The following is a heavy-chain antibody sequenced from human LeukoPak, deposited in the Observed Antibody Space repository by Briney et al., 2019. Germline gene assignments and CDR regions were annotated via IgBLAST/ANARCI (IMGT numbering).Heavy chain of an antibody. CDR2: ISYDGSNK. CDR1: GFTFSTYA. Sequence: GRSLRLSCAASGFTFSTYAMHWIRQAPGKGLEWVAVISYDGSNKYYADSVKGRFTISRDNSKNTLYLQMNSLRAEDTAVYYCAKEGYYYGSGSYSYFDYWGQGTLVTVSS. J-gene: IGHJ4*02. D-gene: IGHD3-10*01. V-gene: IGHV3-30*18. CDR3: AKEGYYYGSGSYSYFDY.